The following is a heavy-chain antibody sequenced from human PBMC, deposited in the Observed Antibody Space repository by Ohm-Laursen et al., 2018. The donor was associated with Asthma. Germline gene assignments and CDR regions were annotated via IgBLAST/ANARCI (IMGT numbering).Heavy chain of an antibody. CDR2: IYSGGST. J-gene: IGHJ5*02. Sequence: SLRLSCAASGFTFSSYIMNWVRQAPGKGLEWVSVIYSGGSTYYADSVKGRFTISRDNSKNTLYLQMNSLRAEDTAVYYCARGMRDGFDPWGQGTLVTVSS. CDR1: GFTFSSYI. CDR3: ARGMRDGFDP. D-gene: IGHD5-24*01. V-gene: IGHV3-53*01.